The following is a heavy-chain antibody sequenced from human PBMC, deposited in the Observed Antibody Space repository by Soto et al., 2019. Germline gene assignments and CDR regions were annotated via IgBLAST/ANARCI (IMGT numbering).Heavy chain of an antibody. CDR1: GFTFSSYS. J-gene: IGHJ5*02. CDR3: ARHPERIAEIGWFDP. CDR2: ISSSSSTI. D-gene: IGHD6-13*01. Sequence: EVQLVESGGGLVQPGGSLRLSCAASGFTFSSYSMNWVRQAPGKGREWVSYISSSSSTIYYADSVKGRFTISRDNAKNSLYLQMNSLRAEDTAVYYFARHPERIAEIGWFDPWGQGTLVTVSS. V-gene: IGHV3-48*01.